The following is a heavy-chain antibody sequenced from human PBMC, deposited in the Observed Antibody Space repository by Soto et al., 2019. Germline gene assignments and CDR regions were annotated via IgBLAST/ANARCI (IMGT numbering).Heavy chain of an antibody. V-gene: IGHV4-30-2*01. CDR3: ARLQFGEGFDY. CDR1: GGSISGCGFS. D-gene: IGHD3-10*01. J-gene: IGHJ4*02. CDR2: ILHTGGT. Sequence: SETLSRTCSVSGGSISGCGFSWSWIRQPPGKGLEWIGYILHTGGTQYNPSLKSRVSMSVDKSKNQFSLHLTSVTAADTAVYYCARLQFGEGFDYWGQGALVTVSS.